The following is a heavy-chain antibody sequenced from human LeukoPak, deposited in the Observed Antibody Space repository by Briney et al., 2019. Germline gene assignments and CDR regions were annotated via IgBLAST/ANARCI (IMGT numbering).Heavy chain of an antibody. Sequence: GASVKVSCKASGYTFTSYGISWVRQAPGPGLEWMGWISAYNGNTNYAQKLQGRVTMTTDTSTSTAYMELRSLRSDDTAVYYCARGPKYDILTGYYEDYFDYWGQGTLVTVSS. CDR1: GYTFTSYG. CDR3: ARGPKYDILTGYYEDYFDY. CDR2: ISAYNGNT. V-gene: IGHV1-18*01. D-gene: IGHD3-9*01. J-gene: IGHJ4*02.